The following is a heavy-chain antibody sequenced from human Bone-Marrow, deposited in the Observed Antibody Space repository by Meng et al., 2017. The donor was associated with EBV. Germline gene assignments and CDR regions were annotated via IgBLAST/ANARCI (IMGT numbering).Heavy chain of an antibody. CDR2: IYHSGST. V-gene: IGHV4-30-2*01. D-gene: IGHD2-2*01. CDR3: ASSDCSSTSCYPRY. Sequence: LQLLESGSGLVKPSPPLSLTCAVSGGSISSCGSSWGWIRQPPGKCLEWIGYIYHSGSTYYNPSLKSRVTISVDRSKNQFSLKLSSVTAADTAVYYCASSDCSSTSCYPRYWGQGTLVTVSS. CDR1: GGSISSCGSS. J-gene: IGHJ4*02.